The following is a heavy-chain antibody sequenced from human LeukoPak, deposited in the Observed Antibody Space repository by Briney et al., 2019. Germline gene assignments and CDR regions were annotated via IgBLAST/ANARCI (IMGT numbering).Heavy chain of an antibody. CDR2: IYTSGST. V-gene: IGHV4-61*02. CDR3: ARDLNRVVGATTINWFDP. D-gene: IGHD1-26*01. J-gene: IGHJ5*02. CDR1: GGSISSGSYY. Sequence: SETLSLTCTVSGGSISSGSYYWSWIRQPAGKGLEWIGRIYTSGSTNYNPSLKSRVTISVDTSKNQFSLKLSSVTAADTAVYYCARDLNRVVGATTINWFDPWGQGTLVTVSS.